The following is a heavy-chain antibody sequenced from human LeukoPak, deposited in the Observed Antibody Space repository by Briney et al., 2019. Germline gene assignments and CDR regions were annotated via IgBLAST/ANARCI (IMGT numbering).Heavy chain of an antibody. J-gene: IGHJ6*03. CDR2: ISAYNGST. Sequence: GASVKVSCKASGYTFTSYGISWVRQAPGQGLEWMGWISAYNGSTNYAQKLQGRVTMTTDTSTSTAYMELRSLRSDDTAVYYCARDTSANYYYYYYMDVWGKGTTVTISS. CDR3: ARDTSANYYYYYYMDV. V-gene: IGHV1-18*01. CDR1: GYTFTSYG. D-gene: IGHD3-16*01.